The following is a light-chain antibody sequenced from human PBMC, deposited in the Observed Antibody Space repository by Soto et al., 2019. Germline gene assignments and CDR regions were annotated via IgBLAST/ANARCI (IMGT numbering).Light chain of an antibody. V-gene: IGKV1-39*01. CDR1: QSISSY. J-gene: IGKJ2*01. CDR2: AAS. CDR3: QQSYSTPST. Sequence: DIPMTQSPSSLSASLGARVTITFRASQSISSYLNWYQQKPGTDPKLLIYAASSLQSGVPSRFSGSGSGTDFTITISSLQPEYFATYYCQQSYSTPSTFGQGTKLSIK.